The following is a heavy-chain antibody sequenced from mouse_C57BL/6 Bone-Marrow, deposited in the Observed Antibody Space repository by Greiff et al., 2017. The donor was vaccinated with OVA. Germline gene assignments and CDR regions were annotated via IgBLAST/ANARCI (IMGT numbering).Heavy chain of an antibody. CDR3: ARDSNSWFAY. Sequence: QVHVKQPGAELVKPGASVKMSCKASGYTFTSYWITWVKQSTGQGLEWIGDIYPGSGSTNYNEKFKSKATLTVDTSSSTAYMPLSSLTSEDSAVYYCARDSNSWFAYWGPGTLVTVSA. J-gene: IGHJ3*01. D-gene: IGHD2-5*01. V-gene: IGHV1-55*01. CDR1: GYTFTSYW. CDR2: IYPGSGST.